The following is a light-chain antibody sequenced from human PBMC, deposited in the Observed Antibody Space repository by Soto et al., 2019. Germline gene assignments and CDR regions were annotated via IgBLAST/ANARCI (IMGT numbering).Light chain of an antibody. CDR2: EVS. V-gene: IGLV2-14*01. J-gene: IGLJ1*01. CDR1: SSDVGGYNY. Sequence: QSALTQPASVSGSPGQSITISCTGTSSDVGGYNYVSWYQQHPGKAPKLMIYEVSNRPSGVSNRFSCSKSGNAASLTISGLQADDEADYYCSSYTSSSLYVFGTGTKLTVL. CDR3: SSYTSSSLYV.